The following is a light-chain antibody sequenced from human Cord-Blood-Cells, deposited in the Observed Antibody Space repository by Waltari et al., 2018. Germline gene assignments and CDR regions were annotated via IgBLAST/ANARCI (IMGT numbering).Light chain of an antibody. CDR2: GAS. CDR1: QSVSSN. V-gene: IGKV3-15*01. CDR3: QQYNNWPPYT. J-gene: IGKJ2*01. Sequence: EIVMTQSPATLSVSPGERATLSCRASQSVSSNLAWYQQKPGQAPRLLIYGASTMANGIPARFSGSGSGTEFTLTISSLQSEDFAVYYCQQYNNWPPYTFGQGTKLEIK.